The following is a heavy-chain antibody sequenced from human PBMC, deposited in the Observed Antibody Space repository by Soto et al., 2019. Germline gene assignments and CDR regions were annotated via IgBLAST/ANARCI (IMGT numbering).Heavy chain of an antibody. CDR1: GYSFTSYW. V-gene: IGHV5-51*01. CDR3: ARHHYGDYGYYYGMDV. D-gene: IGHD4-17*01. J-gene: IGHJ6*02. Sequence: GESLKISCNCSGYSFTSYWIGWVRQRPGKGLEWMGIIYPGDSDTRYSPSFQGQVTISADKSISTAYLQCSSLKASDTAMYYCARHHYGDYGYYYGMDVWGQGTTVTVSS. CDR2: IYPGDSDT.